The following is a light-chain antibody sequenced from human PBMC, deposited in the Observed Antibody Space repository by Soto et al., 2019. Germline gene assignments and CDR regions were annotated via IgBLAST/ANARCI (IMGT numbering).Light chain of an antibody. Sequence: QSVLTQPPSASGTPGQRVTISCSGSSSNIGANPINWYQQLPGTAPKLLIYNNDQRPSGVPDRFSASKSGTSASLAISGLQSADEADYYCEAWDDSLYGAVLGGGTKLTVL. CDR3: EAWDDSLYGAV. CDR2: NND. J-gene: IGLJ2*01. CDR1: SSNIGANP. V-gene: IGLV1-44*01.